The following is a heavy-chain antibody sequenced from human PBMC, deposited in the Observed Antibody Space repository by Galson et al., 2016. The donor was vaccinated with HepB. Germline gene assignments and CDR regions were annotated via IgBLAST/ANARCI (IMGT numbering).Heavy chain of an antibody. CDR2: TYYRSKWYN. CDR3: ARQYSSSSFYYGMDV. D-gene: IGHD6-6*01. V-gene: IGHV6-1*01. Sequence: CAISGVSVSSNSATWNWIRQSPSRGLEWLGRTYYRSKWYNDYAVSVNSRVTINPDTSTNQFSLHLNSVTPEDTAVYYCARQYSSSSFYYGMDVWGQGTTVTVSS. CDR1: GVSVSSNSAT. J-gene: IGHJ6*02.